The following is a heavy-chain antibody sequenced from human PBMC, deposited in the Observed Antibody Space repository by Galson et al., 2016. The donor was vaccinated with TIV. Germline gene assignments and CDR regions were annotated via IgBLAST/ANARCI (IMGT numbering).Heavy chain of an antibody. CDR2: IIPKSGTA. J-gene: IGHJ3*02. CDR3: ARAQPASSLNGYSRGAFDI. Sequence: SVKVSCKAPGGTFSSNAINWVRQAPGQGLEWMGGIIPKSGTANYAQKFQGRVTITADESTSTAYMELSSLTSEDTAVYYCARAQPASSLNGYSRGAFDIWGQGTTVTVSS. D-gene: IGHD3-9*01. CDR1: GGTFSSNA. V-gene: IGHV1-69*13.